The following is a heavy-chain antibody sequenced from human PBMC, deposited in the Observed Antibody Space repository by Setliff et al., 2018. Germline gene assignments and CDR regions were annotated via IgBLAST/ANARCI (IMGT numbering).Heavy chain of an antibody. CDR3: ARGGERYHSAS. D-gene: IGHD1-1*01. J-gene: IGHJ4*02. V-gene: IGHV4-59*12. CDR1: GGSINSYY. Sequence: SETLSLTCTVSGGSINSYYWSWIRQPPGKGLEWIAYISDSGSTNYNPSLNSRVTMSVDTSKNQFSLKVSSVTAADTAVYYCARGGERYHSASWGQGTLVTVSS. CDR2: ISDSGST.